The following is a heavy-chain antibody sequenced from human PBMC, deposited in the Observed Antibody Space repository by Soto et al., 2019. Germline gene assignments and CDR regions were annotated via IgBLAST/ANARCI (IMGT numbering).Heavy chain of an antibody. D-gene: IGHD6-6*01. CDR2: ISYDGSNK. V-gene: IGHV3-30-3*01. CDR3: AREKPPRPTEYSSFFDY. CDR1: GFTFSSYA. J-gene: IGHJ4*02. Sequence: QVQLVESGGGVVQPGRSLRLSCAASGFTFSSYAMHWVRQAPGKGLEWVAVISYDGSNKYYADSVKGRFTISRDNSKNTLYLQMNSLRAEDTAVYYCAREKPPRPTEYSSFFDYWGQGTLVTVSS.